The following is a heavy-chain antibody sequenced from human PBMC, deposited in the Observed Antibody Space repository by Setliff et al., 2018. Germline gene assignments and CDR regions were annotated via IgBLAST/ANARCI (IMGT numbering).Heavy chain of an antibody. CDR2: VFYSGDT. D-gene: IGHD1-26*01. Sequence: SETLSLTCTVSGGSVKSHYWSWIRQTPEKGLEWIGFVFYSGDTRYNPSLKSRVTMSVDTSMNQFSLNLNSVTAADTAVYYCASRNSDGGPEYFQHWGQGALVTVSS. CDR3: ASRNSDGGPEYFQH. V-gene: IGHV4-59*02. CDR1: GGSVKSHY. J-gene: IGHJ1*01.